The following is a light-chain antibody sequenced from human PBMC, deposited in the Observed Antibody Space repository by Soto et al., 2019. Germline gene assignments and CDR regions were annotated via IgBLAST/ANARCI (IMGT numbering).Light chain of an antibody. CDR3: QQYGSSPRV. J-gene: IGKJ5*01. Sequence: EIVLTQSPGTLSLSPGERATLSCRASQSVSSSYLAWYQQKPGQAPRLLIYGASSRATGIPDRFSGSGSGTDFTITISRLEPEDFAVYYCQQYGSSPRVFGQGTRLEIK. CDR2: GAS. V-gene: IGKV3-20*01. CDR1: QSVSSSY.